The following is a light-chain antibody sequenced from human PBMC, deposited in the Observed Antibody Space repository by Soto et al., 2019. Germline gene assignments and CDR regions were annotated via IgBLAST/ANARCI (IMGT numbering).Light chain of an antibody. CDR2: SAS. Sequence: EVVMTQSPVTLSVFPGEGVTLSCRASQSVGTSVAWYQQKPGQAPRLLIYSASTRATGIPARFSGSGSGTEFTFTISSLQSEDFAVYYCQQYGSSPGTFGQGTKVEIK. CDR3: QQYGSSPGT. J-gene: IGKJ1*01. V-gene: IGKV3-15*01. CDR1: QSVGTS.